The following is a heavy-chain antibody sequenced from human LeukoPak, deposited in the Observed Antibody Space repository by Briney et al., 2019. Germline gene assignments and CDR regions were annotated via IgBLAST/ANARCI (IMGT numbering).Heavy chain of an antibody. J-gene: IGHJ5*02. CDR1: GGSISRSSY. V-gene: IGHV4-39*01. CDR3: VCKLGYCSSASCHAPFDP. Sequence: SETLSLTCTVSGGSISRSSYWGWIRQPPGKALEWIGTIYYSGITHYNPSLKSRVTMSVDTSKNEFPLKLSSVTAADSALYYCVCKLGYCSSASCHAPFDPWGQGTLVTVSS. D-gene: IGHD2-2*01. CDR2: IYYSGIT.